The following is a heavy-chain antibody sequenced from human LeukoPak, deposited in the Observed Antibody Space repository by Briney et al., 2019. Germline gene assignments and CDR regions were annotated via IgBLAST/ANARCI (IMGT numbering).Heavy chain of an antibody. CDR3: ARAVGATVAARKY. CDR2: INQDGSEK. CDR1: GFTFSSYW. D-gene: IGHD6-6*01. Sequence: GGSLRLSCEASGFTFSSYWMSWVRQAPGKGLEWVANINQDGSEKYHVDSVKGRFTISRDNTKNSLYLQMSSLTAEDTAVYYCARAVGATVAARKYWGQGTLVTVSS. V-gene: IGHV3-7*01. J-gene: IGHJ4*02.